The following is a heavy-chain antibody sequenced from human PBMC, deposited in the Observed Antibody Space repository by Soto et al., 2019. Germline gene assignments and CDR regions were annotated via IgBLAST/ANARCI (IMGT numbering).Heavy chain of an antibody. CDR2: ISFEGSNK. CDR3: AKTSCSSGYYCRFDY. J-gene: IGHJ4*02. CDR1: GFTFSSYG. D-gene: IGHD3-22*01. V-gene: IGHV3-30*18. Sequence: QVQLVESGGGVVQPGGSLRLSCAASGFTFSSYGMHWVRQAPGKGLEWVAVISFEGSNKYYVDSVKGRFIISRDNSKNTLYLQMNSLTAEDTAVYYCAKTSCSSGYYCRFDYWGQGSLVTVSS.